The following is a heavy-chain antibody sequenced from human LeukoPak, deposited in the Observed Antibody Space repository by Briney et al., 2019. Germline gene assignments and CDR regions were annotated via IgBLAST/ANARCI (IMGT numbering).Heavy chain of an antibody. CDR2: ISSSSSYI. CDR1: GFTFSIYS. J-gene: IGHJ4*02. D-gene: IGHD3-3*01. CDR3: ARGGRIFGVVPLDY. Sequence: KPGGSLRLPCAASGFTFSIYSMNWVRQAPGKGLEWVSSISSSSSYIYYADSVKGRFTISRDNAKNSLYLQMNSLRAEDTAVYYCARGGRIFGVVPLDYWGQGTLVTVSS. V-gene: IGHV3-21*01.